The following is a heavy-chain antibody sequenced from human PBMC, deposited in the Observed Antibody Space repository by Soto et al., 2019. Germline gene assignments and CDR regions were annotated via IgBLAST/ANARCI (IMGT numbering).Heavy chain of an antibody. Sequence: EVQLVESGGGLIQPGGSLRLSCAASVFTVSSNYMSWVRQVPGKGLEWVSVIYSGGSTYYADSVKGRFTISRDNSKNTLYLQMSSLRAEDTAVYYCARRSGNYYSAFDYWGQGTLVTVSS. J-gene: IGHJ4*02. V-gene: IGHV3-53*01. CDR1: VFTVSSNY. CDR2: IYSGGST. CDR3: ARRSGNYYSAFDY. D-gene: IGHD1-26*01.